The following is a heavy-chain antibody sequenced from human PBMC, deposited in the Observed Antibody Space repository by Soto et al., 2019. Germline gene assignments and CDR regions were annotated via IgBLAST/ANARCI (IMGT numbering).Heavy chain of an antibody. D-gene: IGHD5-12*01. CDR3: AKDTRYA. CDR2: ISYDGSNK. J-gene: IGHJ5*02. V-gene: IGHV3-30*18. CDR1: GFTFSSYG. Sequence: GGSLRLSCAASGFTFSSYGMHWVRQAPGKGLEWVAVISYDGSNKYYADSVKGRFTISRDNSKNTLYLQMNSLRAEDTAVYYCAKDTRYAWGQGTQVTVS.